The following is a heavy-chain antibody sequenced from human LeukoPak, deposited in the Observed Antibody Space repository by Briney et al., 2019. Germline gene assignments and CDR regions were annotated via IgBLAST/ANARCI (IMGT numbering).Heavy chain of an antibody. CDR1: GFTVSSNY. CDR3: ARDKAGATAFDI. V-gene: IGHV3-53*01. Sequence: GGSLRLSCAASGFTVSSNYMSWVRQAPGKGLERVSVIYSGGSTYYADSVKGRFTISRDNSKNTLYLQMNSLRAEDTAVYYCARDKAGATAFDIWGQGTMVTVSS. D-gene: IGHD1-26*01. J-gene: IGHJ3*02. CDR2: IYSGGST.